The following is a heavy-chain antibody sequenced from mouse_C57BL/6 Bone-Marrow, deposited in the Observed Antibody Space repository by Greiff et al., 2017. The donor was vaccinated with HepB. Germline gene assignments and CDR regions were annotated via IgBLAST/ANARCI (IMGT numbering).Heavy chain of an antibody. CDR2: ISNGGGST. CDR3: ARRRSNLYWYFDV. V-gene: IGHV5-12*01. Sequence: EVKLVESGGGLVQPGGSLKLSCAASGFTFSDYYMYWVRQTPEKRLEWVAYISNGGGSTYYPDTVKGRFTISRDNAKNTLYLQMSRLKSEDTAMYYCARRRSNLYWYFDVWGTGTTVTVSS. D-gene: IGHD2-5*01. J-gene: IGHJ1*03. CDR1: GFTFSDYY.